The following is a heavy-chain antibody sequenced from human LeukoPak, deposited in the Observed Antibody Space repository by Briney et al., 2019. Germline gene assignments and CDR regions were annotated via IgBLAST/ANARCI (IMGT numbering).Heavy chain of an antibody. CDR2: ISASGGYT. D-gene: IGHD6-19*01. CDR3: AKEAGSGWSYFDS. Sequence: GGSLRLSCAASGFTFSSYGMSWVRQAPGKGLEWVSGISASGGYTCYADSVRGRFTVSRDSSNNTLYLQLNSLRAEDTAVYSCAKEAGSGWSYFDSWGQGTLVTVSS. J-gene: IGHJ4*02. CDR1: GFTFSSYG. V-gene: IGHV3-23*01.